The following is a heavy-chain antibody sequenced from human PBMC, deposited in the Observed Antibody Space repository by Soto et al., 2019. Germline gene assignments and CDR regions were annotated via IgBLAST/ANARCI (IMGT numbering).Heavy chain of an antibody. D-gene: IGHD3-3*01. J-gene: IGHJ5*02. V-gene: IGHV1-46*01. CDR2: INPSCGST. CDR1: GYTFTSYY. Sequence: ASVKVSCKASGYTFTSYYMHWVRQAPGQGLEWMGIINPSCGSTSYAQKFQGRVTMTRDTSTSTVYMELSSLRSEDTAVYYCARGSDYAFWSDNWFDPWGQRTLVTVSS. CDR3: ARGSDYAFWSDNWFDP.